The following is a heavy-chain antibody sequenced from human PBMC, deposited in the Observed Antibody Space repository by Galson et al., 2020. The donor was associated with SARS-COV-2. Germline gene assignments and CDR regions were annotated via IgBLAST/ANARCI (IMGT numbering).Heavy chain of an antibody. D-gene: IGHD3-3*01. CDR2: INSDGSST. V-gene: IGHV3-74*01. J-gene: IGHJ5*02. CDR3: ARDGAPSGGYYDFWGGYYGWFDP. Sequence: ALHGESLKISCAASGFTFSSYWMHWVRQAPGKGLVWVSRINSDGSSTSYADSVKGRFTISRDNAKNTLYLQMNSLRAEDTAVYYCARDGAPSGGYYDFWGGYYGWFDPWGQGTLVTVSS. CDR1: GFTFSSYW.